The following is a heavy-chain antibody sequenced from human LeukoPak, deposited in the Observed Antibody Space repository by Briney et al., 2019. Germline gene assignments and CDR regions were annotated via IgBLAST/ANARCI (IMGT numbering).Heavy chain of an antibody. V-gene: IGHV3-48*04. D-gene: IGHD6-13*01. Sequence: GGSLRLSCAASGFTFSSYSMNWVRQAPGQGQEWVSYISSSSSTIYYADSVKGRFTISTDNAKNSVYLQMNSLRAEDTALYYCARGSGSSWYFYFDYWGQGTLVTVSS. J-gene: IGHJ4*02. CDR1: GFTFSSYS. CDR2: ISSSSSTI. CDR3: ARGSGSSWYFYFDY.